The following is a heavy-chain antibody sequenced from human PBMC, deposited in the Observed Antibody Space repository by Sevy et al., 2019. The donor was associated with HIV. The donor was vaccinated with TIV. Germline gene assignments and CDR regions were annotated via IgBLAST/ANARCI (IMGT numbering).Heavy chain of an antibody. CDR2: IRASGLTI. V-gene: IGHV3-48*03. D-gene: IGHD6-6*01. J-gene: IGHJ6*02. Sequence: GGSLRLSCAASGFTFSSYEMNWVRQAPGKGLEWVSYIRASGLTIDYADSVKGRFTISRDNAKNSLYLHMHSLRAEDTAVYFCARADSSSSGDRFYYYGLDVWGQGTTVTVSS. CDR1: GFTFSSYE. CDR3: ARADSSSSGDRFYYYGLDV.